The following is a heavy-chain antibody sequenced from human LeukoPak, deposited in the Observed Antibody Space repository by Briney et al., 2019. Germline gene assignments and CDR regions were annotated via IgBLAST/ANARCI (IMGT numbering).Heavy chain of an antibody. V-gene: IGHV4-30-4*08. Sequence: SETLSLTCTVSGGSISSGDYYWSWIRQPPGKGLEWTGYIYYSGSTYHNPSLKSRVTISVDTSKNQFSLKLSSVTAADTAVYYCASTARGIAARLFDYWGQGTLVTVSS. J-gene: IGHJ4*02. CDR1: GGSISSGDYY. CDR2: IYYSGST. D-gene: IGHD6-6*01. CDR3: ASTARGIAARLFDY.